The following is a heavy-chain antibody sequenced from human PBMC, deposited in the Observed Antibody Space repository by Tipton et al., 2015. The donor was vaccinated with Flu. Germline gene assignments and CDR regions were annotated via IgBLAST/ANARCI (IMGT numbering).Heavy chain of an antibody. D-gene: IGHD5-12*01. J-gene: IGHJ3*02. CDR3: ARDGAGYQGAFDM. Sequence: QVQLVQSGAELKKPGASVKVSCKGSGYTFTAHYIHWVRQAPGQGLEWMGWINPKDDDDATRYAQKFQGRVTVTRDTSISTVYMELSRMTADDTAVYYCARDGAGYQGAFDMWGQGTMVIVSS. CDR1: GYTFTAHY. V-gene: IGHV1-2*02. CDR2: INPKDDDDAT.